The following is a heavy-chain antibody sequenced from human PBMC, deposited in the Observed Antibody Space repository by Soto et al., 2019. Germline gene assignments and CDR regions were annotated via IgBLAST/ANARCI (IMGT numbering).Heavy chain of an antibody. D-gene: IGHD3-3*01. J-gene: IGHJ6*02. V-gene: IGHV1-46*01. CDR2: INPSGGST. Sequence: ASVKVSCKASGYTFTSYYMHWVRQAPGQGLEWMGIINPSGGSTSYAQKFQGRVTMTRDTSTSTVYMELSSLRSEDTAVYYCAREGSIFGVVTHTGMDVWGQGTTV. CDR1: GYTFTSYY. CDR3: AREGSIFGVVTHTGMDV.